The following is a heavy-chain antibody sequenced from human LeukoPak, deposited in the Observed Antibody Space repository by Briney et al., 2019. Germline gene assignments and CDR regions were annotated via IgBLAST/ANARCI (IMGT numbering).Heavy chain of an antibody. V-gene: IGHV4-59*08. CDR3: ASFSGYDSGFDY. CDR2: IYDSGST. J-gene: IGHJ4*02. Sequence: SETLSLTCTVSGDSIGTYYWNWIRQPPGKGLEWIGYIYDSGSTDYNPSLKSRVTISVDTSKNQFSLKLSSVTAADTAVYYCASFSGYDSGFDYWGQGTLVTVSS. D-gene: IGHD5-12*01. CDR1: GDSIGTYY.